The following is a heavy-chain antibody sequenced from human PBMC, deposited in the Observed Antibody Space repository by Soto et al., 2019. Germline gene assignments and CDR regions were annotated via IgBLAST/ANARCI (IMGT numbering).Heavy chain of an antibody. Sequence: QRQLEESGGGVVQPGGSLRLSCAASGFTFSHYGIHWVRQAPGKGLEWVAVISNDGSHESYGDSVKGRFTISRDNSRSTAYLQMSSLRADDSGVYFCAKATGKIAITCLWGQGTRVTVSS. CDR1: GFTFSHYG. CDR2: ISNDGSHE. CDR3: AKATGKIAITCL. V-gene: IGHV3-30*18. D-gene: IGHD1-20*01. J-gene: IGHJ4*02.